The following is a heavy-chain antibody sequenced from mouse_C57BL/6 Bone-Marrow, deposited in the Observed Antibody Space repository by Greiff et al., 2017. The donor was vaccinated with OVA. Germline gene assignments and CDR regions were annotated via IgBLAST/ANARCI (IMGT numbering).Heavy chain of an antibody. CDR1: GFTIKDYY. CDR3: ASPAGYSDY. V-gene: IGHV14-2*01. J-gene: IGHJ2*01. Sequence: VQLQQSGAELVKPGASVKLSCTASGFTIKDYYMHWVKQRTEQGLEWIGRIDPEAGETKYAPKFPGKATITADTSSNTAYLQLRSLTSEDTAVYYCASPAGYSDYWGQGTTLTVSS. CDR2: IDPEAGET.